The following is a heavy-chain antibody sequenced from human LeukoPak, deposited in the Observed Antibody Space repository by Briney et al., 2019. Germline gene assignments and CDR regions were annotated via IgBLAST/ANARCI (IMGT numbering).Heavy chain of an antibody. Sequence: ASVKVTCKASGYTFTSYGISWVRQAPGQGLEWMGWISAYNGNTNYAQKFQGRVTMTTDTSTSTAYMELRSLRSDDTAVYYCARDLRPAASTNWFDPWGQGTLVTVSS. CDR1: GYTFTSYG. J-gene: IGHJ5*02. CDR2: ISAYNGNT. CDR3: ARDLRPAASTNWFDP. D-gene: IGHD2-2*01. V-gene: IGHV1-18*01.